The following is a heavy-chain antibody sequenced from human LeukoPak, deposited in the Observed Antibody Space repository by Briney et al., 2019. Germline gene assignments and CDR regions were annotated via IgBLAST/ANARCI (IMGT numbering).Heavy chain of an antibody. V-gene: IGHV3-23*01. Sequence: PGGSLRLSCAASGFTFSSYAMSWVRQAPRKGLEWVSAISGSGGSTYYADSVKGRFTISRDNSKNTLYLQMNSLRAEDTAVYYCAKDYDILTGPLLPAAFDYWGQGTLVTVSS. CDR2: ISGSGGST. D-gene: IGHD3-9*01. J-gene: IGHJ4*02. CDR1: GFTFSSYA. CDR3: AKDYDILTGPLLPAAFDY.